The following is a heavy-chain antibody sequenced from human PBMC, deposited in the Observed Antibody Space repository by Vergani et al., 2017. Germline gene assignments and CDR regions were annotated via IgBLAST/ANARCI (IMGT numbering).Heavy chain of an antibody. CDR3: ATKSCGTPGCQIGYFRE. D-gene: IGHD1-1*01. CDR1: GGSISSSSYY. Sequence: QLQLQESGPGLVKPSETLSLTCTVSGGSISSSSYYWGWIRQPPGKGLEWIGSIYYSGGTYYNPSLKSRVTISVDTSKNHFSLKLSSVTAADTAVYYCATKSCGTPGCQIGYFREWGQGTLVTVSS. V-gene: IGHV4-39*02. CDR2: IYYSGGT. J-gene: IGHJ1*01.